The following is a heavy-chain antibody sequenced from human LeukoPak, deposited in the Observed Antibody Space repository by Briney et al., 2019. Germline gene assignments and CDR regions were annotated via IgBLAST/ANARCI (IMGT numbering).Heavy chain of an antibody. CDR1: GGSISSSSYY. J-gene: IGHJ3*02. D-gene: IGHD3-10*01. V-gene: IGHV4-39*07. CDR3: AREEMVRGVVDAFDI. Sequence: PSETLSLTCTVSGGSISSSSYYWGWIRQPPGKGLEWIGSIYYSGSTYYNPSLKSRVTISVDTSKNQFSLKLSSVTAADTAVYYCAREEMVRGVVDAFDIWGQGTMVTVSS. CDR2: IYYSGST.